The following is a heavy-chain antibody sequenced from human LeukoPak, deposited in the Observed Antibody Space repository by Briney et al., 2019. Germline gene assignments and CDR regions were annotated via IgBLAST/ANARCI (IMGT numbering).Heavy chain of an antibody. CDR2: ISYDGSNK. CDR3: ARDRYYDSSGYYAVTSGPGGY. J-gene: IGHJ4*02. Sequence: GGSLRLSCAASGFTFSSYAMHWVRQAPGKGLEWVAVISYDGSNKYYADSVKGRFTISRDNSKNTLYLQMNSLGAEDTAVYYCARDRYYDSSGYYAVTSGPGGYWGQGTLVTVSS. CDR1: GFTFSSYA. V-gene: IGHV3-30-3*01. D-gene: IGHD3-22*01.